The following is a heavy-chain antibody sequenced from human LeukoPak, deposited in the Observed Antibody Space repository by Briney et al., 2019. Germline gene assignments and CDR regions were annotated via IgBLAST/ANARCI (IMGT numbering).Heavy chain of an antibody. J-gene: IGHJ4*02. V-gene: IGHV4-59*01. Sequence: PSETLSLTCTVSGGSISSYNWSWIRHPPAKGLEWIGYIYYCGGTNYNPSLKSRITISADTSKNQFSLKLNSVTAADTAVYYCASHLGPSSSSGGGVEYYFDYWGQGTLVPVSS. CDR2: IYYCGGT. CDR1: GGSISSYN. CDR3: ASHLGPSSSSGGGVEYYFDY. D-gene: IGHD6-6*01.